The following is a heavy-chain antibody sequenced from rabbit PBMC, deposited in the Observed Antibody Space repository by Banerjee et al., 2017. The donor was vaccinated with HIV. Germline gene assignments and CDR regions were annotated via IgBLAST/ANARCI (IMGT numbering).Heavy chain of an antibody. CDR2: INTSSGNT. Sequence: QSLEESGGDLVKPGASLTLTCTASGFTLTNYWMCWVRQAPGKGLEWIGCINTSSGNTVYASWAKGRFTIYKILSTTVTLQMTSLTAADTATYFCARDLAGAIGWNFNLWGPGTLVTVS. V-gene: IGHV1S40*01. J-gene: IGHJ4*01. CDR1: GFTLTNYW. D-gene: IGHD4-1*01. CDR3: ARDLAGAIGWNFNL.